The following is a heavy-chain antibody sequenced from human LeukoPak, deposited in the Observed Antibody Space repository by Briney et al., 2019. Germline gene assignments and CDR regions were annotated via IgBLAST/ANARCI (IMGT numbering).Heavy chain of an antibody. J-gene: IGHJ4*02. CDR1: GFAFSNFW. Sequence: GGSLRLSCAASGFAFSNFWMSWVRQAPGKGLEWVANIRQDGSDKYYVASVEGRFTISRDNAKNSLYLQMNSLTAEDTAVYYCATSHDSSGNNWGQGTLVTVSS. CDR2: IRQDGSDK. D-gene: IGHD3-22*01. V-gene: IGHV3-7*01. CDR3: ATSHDSSGNN.